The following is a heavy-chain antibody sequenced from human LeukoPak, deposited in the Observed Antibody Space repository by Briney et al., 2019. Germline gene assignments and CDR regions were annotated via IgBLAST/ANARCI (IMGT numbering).Heavy chain of an antibody. CDR1: GGSFSGYY. V-gene: IGHV4-34*01. J-gene: IGHJ4*02. Sequence: SETLSLTCAVYGGSFSGYYWSWIRQPPGKGLEWIGEINHSGSTNYNPSLKSRVTISVGTSKNQFSLKLSSVTAADTAVYYCARGRARTTYYYDSSGYYGLDYWGQGTLVTVSS. CDR3: ARGRARTTYYYDSSGYYGLDY. CDR2: INHSGST. D-gene: IGHD3-22*01.